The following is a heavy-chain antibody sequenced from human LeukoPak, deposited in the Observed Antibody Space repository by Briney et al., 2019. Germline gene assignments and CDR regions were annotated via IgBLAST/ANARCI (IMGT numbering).Heavy chain of an antibody. J-gene: IGHJ4*02. D-gene: IGHD6-19*01. V-gene: IGHV1-69*04. Sequence: SVKVSCKASGGTFSSYAISWVRQAPGQGLEWMGRIIPILGIANYAQKFQGRVTITADKSTSTAYMELSSLRSEDTAVYYCARAQGAVVGSIYYFDYWGQGTLVTVSS. CDR3: ARAQGAVVGSIYYFDY. CDR1: GGTFSSYA. CDR2: IIPILGIA.